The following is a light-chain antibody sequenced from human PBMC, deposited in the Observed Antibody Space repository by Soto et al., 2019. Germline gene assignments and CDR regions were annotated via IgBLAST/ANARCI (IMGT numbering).Light chain of an antibody. V-gene: IGKV1-39*01. CDR3: QHSYSAPRT. Sequence: DIQMTQSPSSLSASVGHRVTITCRASQSISSYLNWYQQKPGKAPKLLIYAASSLPSGVPSRFSGSGSGTDFTLTISSLQPEDFATYYCQHSYSAPRTFGQGTRLEIK. J-gene: IGKJ5*01. CDR1: QSISSY. CDR2: AAS.